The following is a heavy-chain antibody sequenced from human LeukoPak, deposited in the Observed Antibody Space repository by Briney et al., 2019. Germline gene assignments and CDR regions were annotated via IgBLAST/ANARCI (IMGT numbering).Heavy chain of an antibody. CDR3: ASLGYCSGGSCYGADY. D-gene: IGHD2-15*01. CDR1: GFTFSSYS. CDR2: ISSSSSYI. Sequence: GGSLRLSCAASGFTFSSYSMNWVRQAPGKGLEWVSSISSSSSYIYYADSVKGRFTISRDNAKNSLYLQMNSLRAEDTAVYYCASLGYCSGGSCYGADYWGQGTLVTVSS. J-gene: IGHJ4*02. V-gene: IGHV3-21*01.